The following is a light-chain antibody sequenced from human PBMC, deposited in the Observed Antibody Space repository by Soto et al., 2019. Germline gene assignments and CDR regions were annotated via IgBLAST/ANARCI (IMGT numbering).Light chain of an antibody. CDR2: TAG. CDR3: SAWDNSLNGYV. Sequence: QSVLTQPLSASASPGQRVTISCSGGSSNIGSNTVAWYQHLPGTAPPRLIFTAGQRPSGVPGRFSGSKSGTSASLAISGLQSEDEGDSYCSAWDNSLNGYVFGHGTKLTVL. V-gene: IGLV1-44*01. CDR1: SSNIGSNT. J-gene: IGLJ1*01.